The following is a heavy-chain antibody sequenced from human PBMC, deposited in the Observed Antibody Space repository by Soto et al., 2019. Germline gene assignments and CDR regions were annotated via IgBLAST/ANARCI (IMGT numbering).Heavy chain of an antibody. V-gene: IGHV3-74*01. J-gene: IGHJ4*02. Sequence: WGSLRLSCAASGFTFSNYWMHWIRQAPGKGLVWVSRIAYDESTTYYADSVKGRFTISRDNSKNTLYLQMNSLRAEDTAVYYCAKDLDNFDYWGQGTLVTVSS. CDR2: IAYDESTT. CDR1: GFTFSNYW. D-gene: IGHD3-3*01. CDR3: AKDLDNFDY.